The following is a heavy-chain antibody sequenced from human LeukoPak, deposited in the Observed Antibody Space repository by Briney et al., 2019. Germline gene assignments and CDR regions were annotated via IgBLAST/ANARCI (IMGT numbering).Heavy chain of an antibody. V-gene: IGHV4-59*01. CDR2: IYYSGST. CDR3: AKDFVRYNIQFDY. J-gene: IGHJ4*02. Sequence: TSETLSLTCTVSGGSISSYYWSWIRQPPGKGLEWIGYIYYSGSTNYNPSLKSRVTISVDTSKNQFSLKLSSVTAEDTALYYCAKDFVRYNIQFDYWGQGALVTVSS. CDR1: GGSISSYY. D-gene: IGHD1-1*01.